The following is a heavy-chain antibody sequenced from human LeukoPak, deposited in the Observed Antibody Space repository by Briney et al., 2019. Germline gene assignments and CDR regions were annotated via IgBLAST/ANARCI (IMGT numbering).Heavy chain of an antibody. V-gene: IGHV4-39*01. CDR2: IHYSGST. J-gene: IGHJ5*02. Sequence: SETLSLTCTVSGGSISSSSYYWGWIRQPPGKGLEWIGSIHYSGSTNYNPSLKSRVTISVDTSKNQFSLKLSSVTAADTAVYYCARQANYYGSGSYINWFDPWGQGTVVTVSS. D-gene: IGHD3-10*01. CDR1: GGSISSSSYY. CDR3: ARQANYYGSGSYINWFDP.